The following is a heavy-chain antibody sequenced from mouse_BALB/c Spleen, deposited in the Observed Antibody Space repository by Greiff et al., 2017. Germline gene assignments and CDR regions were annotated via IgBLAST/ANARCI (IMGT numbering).Heavy chain of an antibody. D-gene: IGHD3-1*01. CDR3: ARSGGSWAY. V-gene: IGHV1-80*01. CDR1: GYAFSSYW. J-gene: IGHJ3*01. Sequence: VKLQESGAELVRPGSSVKISCKASGYAFSSYWMNWVKQRPGQGLEWIGQIYPGDGDTNYNGKFKGKATLTADKSSSTAYMQLSSLTSEDSAVYFCARSGGSWAYWGQGTLVTVSA. CDR2: IYPGDGDT.